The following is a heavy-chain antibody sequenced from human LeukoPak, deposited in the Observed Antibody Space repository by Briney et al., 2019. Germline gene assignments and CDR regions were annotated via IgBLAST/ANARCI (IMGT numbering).Heavy chain of an antibody. J-gene: IGHJ6*03. CDR2: IIPIFGTA. CDR1: GGTFSSYA. Sequence: GASVKVSCKASGGTFSSYAISWVRQAPGQGLEWMGGIIPIFGTANYAQKFQGRVTITTDESTSTAYMELSSLRSEDTAVYYRARAAYYGDYGVGYYYYYMDVWGKGTTVTVSS. D-gene: IGHD4-17*01. CDR3: ARAAYYGDYGVGYYYYYMDV. V-gene: IGHV1-69*05.